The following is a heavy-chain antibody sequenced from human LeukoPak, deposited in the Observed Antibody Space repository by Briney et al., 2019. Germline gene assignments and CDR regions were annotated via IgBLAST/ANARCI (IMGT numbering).Heavy chain of an antibody. D-gene: IGHD6-19*01. J-gene: IGHJ3*02. CDR2: IYYSGST. V-gene: IGHV4-39*01. CDR3: ASRQNLRIAVALRPAFDI. Sequence: SETLSLTCTVSGGSISSSSYYWGWIRQPPGKGPEWIGSIYYSGSTYYNPSLKSRVTISVDTSKNQFSLKLSSVTAADTAVYYCASRQNLRIAVALRPAFDIWGQGTMVTVSS. CDR1: GGSISSSSYY.